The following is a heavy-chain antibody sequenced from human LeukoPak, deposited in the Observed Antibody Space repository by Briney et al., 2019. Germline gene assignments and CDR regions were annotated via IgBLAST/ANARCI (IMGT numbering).Heavy chain of an antibody. CDR2: ISSGGGST. Sequence: GGSLRLSCAASGFTFDDYGMSWARQAPGKGLEWVSAISSGGGSTYYADSVKGRFTISRDNSKSTLYLQMNSLRAEDTAVYYCSRYLTVVHTLCCHYGMDVWGQGMLVTVSS. CDR3: SRYLTVVHTLCCHYGMDV. D-gene: IGHD2-2*01. J-gene: IGHJ6*02. V-gene: IGHV3-23*01. CDR1: GFTFDDYG.